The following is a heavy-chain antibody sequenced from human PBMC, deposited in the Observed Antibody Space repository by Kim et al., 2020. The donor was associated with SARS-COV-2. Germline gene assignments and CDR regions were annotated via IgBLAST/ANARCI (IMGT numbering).Heavy chain of an antibody. CDR1: GYTFTSYY. V-gene: IGHV1-46*01. Sequence: ASVKVSCKASGYTFTSYYMHWVRQAPGQGLEWMGIINPSGGSTSYAQKFQGRVTMTRDTSTSTVYMELSSLRSEDTAVYYCARGGGYYDVWSGYYPNDWFDPWGQGTLVTVSS. D-gene: IGHD3-3*01. J-gene: IGHJ5*02. CDR2: INPSGGST. CDR3: ARGGGYYDVWSGYYPNDWFDP.